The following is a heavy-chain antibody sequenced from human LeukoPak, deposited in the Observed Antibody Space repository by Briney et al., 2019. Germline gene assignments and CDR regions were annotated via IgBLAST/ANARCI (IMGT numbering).Heavy chain of an antibody. J-gene: IGHJ4*02. D-gene: IGHD6-19*01. CDR3: AKHTGYSSGWSLFDY. CDR1: GFTFSSYA. Sequence: GESLKISCAASGFTFSSYAMSWVRQAPGKGLEWVSAISGSGGSTYYADSVKGRFTISRDNSKNTLYLQMNSLRAEDTAVYYCAKHTGYSSGWSLFDYWGQGTLVTVSS. CDR2: ISGSGGST. V-gene: IGHV3-23*01.